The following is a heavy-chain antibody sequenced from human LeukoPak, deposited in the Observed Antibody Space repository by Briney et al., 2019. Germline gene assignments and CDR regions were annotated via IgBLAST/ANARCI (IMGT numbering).Heavy chain of an antibody. V-gene: IGHV3-30*01. D-gene: IGHD3-10*01. J-gene: IGHJ4*02. Sequence: GGSLRLSCAASGFTFSDYTMRWVRQAPGKGLEWVAVISYDGGITNYADSVKGRFTISRDNSKNTLYLQLNSLRAEDAAVYYCARDSTYYYASGSSGPHYFDYWGQGTLVTVSS. CDR1: GFTFSDYT. CDR3: ARDSTYYYASGSSGPHYFDY. CDR2: ISYDGGIT.